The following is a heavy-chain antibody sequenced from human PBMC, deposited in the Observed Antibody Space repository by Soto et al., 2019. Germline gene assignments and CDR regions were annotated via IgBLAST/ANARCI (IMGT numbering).Heavy chain of an antibody. CDR1: GYSFTSYW. D-gene: IGHD2-2*01. V-gene: IGHV5-51*01. J-gene: IGHJ5*02. Sequence: GESLKISCKGSGYSFTSYWIGWVRQMPGKGLEWMGIIYPGDSDTRYSPSFQGQVTISADKSISTAYLQWSSLKASDTAMYYCARLGRYCSSTSCQGLNWFDPWGQGTLVTVSS. CDR2: IYPGDSDT. CDR3: ARLGRYCSSTSCQGLNWFDP.